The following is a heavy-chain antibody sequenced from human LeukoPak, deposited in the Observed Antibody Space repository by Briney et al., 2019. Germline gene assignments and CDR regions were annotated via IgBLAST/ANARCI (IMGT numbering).Heavy chain of an antibody. V-gene: IGHV3-11*01. CDR2: ISSSGSTI. J-gene: IGHJ6*02. Sequence: GGSLRLSCAASEFTFSDYYMSWIRQAPGKGLEWVSYISSSGSTIYYADSVKGRFTISRDNAKNSLYLQMNSLRAEDTAVYYCARDRSITGPYYYYGMDVWGQGTTVTVSS. CDR1: EFTFSDYY. CDR3: ARDRSITGPYYYYGMDV. D-gene: IGHD1-20*01.